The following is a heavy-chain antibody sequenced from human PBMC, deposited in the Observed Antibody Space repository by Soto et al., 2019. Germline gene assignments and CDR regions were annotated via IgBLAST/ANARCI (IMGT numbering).Heavy chain of an antibody. V-gene: IGHV3-21*01. J-gene: IGHJ4*02. CDR1: GFTFSSYS. CDR2: ISSSSSYI. D-gene: IGHD3-10*01. CDR3: ARWPWGSVSDPDDS. Sequence: EVQLVESGGGLVKPGGALRLSCAASGFTFSSYSMNWVRQAPGQWLEWVSSISSSSSYIYYADSVQGRFTISRDNAKNSLYLQMNSLRAGDTAVYYCARWPWGSVSDPDDSWGPGTLVPVSS.